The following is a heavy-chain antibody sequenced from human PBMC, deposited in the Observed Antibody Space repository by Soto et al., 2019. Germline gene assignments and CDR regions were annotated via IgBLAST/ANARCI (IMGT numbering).Heavy chain of an antibody. D-gene: IGHD6-13*01. CDR2: INPSGGST. Sequence: QVQLVQSGAEVKKPGASVKVSCKASGYTFTSYYMHGVRQAPGQGLEWMGVINPSGGSTSYAQKCQGRVTMTRDTSTSTVYMELSSLRAEDTDVYYCARDQAEYGMDVWGQGTTVTVSS. CDR1: GYTFTSYY. V-gene: IGHV1-46*01. J-gene: IGHJ6*02. CDR3: ARDQAEYGMDV.